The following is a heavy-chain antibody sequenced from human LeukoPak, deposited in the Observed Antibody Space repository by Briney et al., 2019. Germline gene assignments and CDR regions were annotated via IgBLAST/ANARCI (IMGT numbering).Heavy chain of an antibody. V-gene: IGHV1-2*02. J-gene: IGHJ3*02. CDR3: ARGRTMDGSTPPFEI. Sequence: ASVKVSCKASGYTFTNYYMHWVRQAPGQGLEWMGWIDPNTGDTNYSQNIRGRATMTRDTSINTAYMEFTSLGSDDTAVYYCARGRTMDGSTPPFEIWGQGTMVTVSS. D-gene: IGHD4/OR15-4a*01. CDR1: GYTFTNYY. CDR2: IDPNTGDT.